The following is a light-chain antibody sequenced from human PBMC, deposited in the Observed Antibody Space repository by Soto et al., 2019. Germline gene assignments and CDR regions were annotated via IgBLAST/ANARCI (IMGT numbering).Light chain of an antibody. Sequence: EIVFTQSPGTLSLSPGERATLSCRASQSVSSTYLAWYQQKPGQAPRLLIYGASSRATGIPDRFGGSGAGTDFTLTVSRLEPEDFAVYYCQQYGSSQWTFGQGTKVDIK. CDR2: GAS. J-gene: IGKJ1*01. CDR3: QQYGSSQWT. CDR1: QSVSSTY. V-gene: IGKV3-20*01.